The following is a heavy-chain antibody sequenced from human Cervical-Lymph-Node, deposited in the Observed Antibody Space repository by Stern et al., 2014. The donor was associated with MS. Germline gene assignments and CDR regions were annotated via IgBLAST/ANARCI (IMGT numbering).Heavy chain of an antibody. Sequence: MQLVESGAEVKKPGASVQVSCKVSGSTVTALSMHWVRQTPGQGLEWMGGVDPDEGATIYAQKFQGRVTMTEDTSTDTAYLNLSSLRSEDTAVYYCTTKEEASGSYHPWGQGTLVTVSS. J-gene: IGHJ5*02. CDR1: GSTVTALS. CDR2: VDPDEGAT. V-gene: IGHV1-24*01. D-gene: IGHD3-10*01. CDR3: TTKEEASGSYHP.